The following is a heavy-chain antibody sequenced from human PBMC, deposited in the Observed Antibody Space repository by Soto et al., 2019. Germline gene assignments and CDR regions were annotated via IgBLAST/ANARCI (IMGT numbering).Heavy chain of an antibody. J-gene: IGHJ6*02. V-gene: IGHV3-30*18. CDR1: GFTFSSYG. CDR3: AKDLLRPGRAYGMDV. Sequence: QVQLVESGGGVVQPGRSLRLSCAASGFTFSSYGMHWVRQAPGKGLEWVAVISYDGTNKYYADSVKGRFTISRDNSKNTLYRKMNGLRAEDRAVYYWAKDLLRPGRAYGMDVWGQGTTVTFSS. CDR2: ISYDGTNK.